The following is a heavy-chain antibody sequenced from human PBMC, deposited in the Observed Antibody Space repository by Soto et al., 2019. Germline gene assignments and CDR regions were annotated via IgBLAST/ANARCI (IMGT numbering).Heavy chain of an antibody. V-gene: IGHV3-7*01. CDR1: GFSFTSSW. CDR3: ARAAH. J-gene: IGHJ4*02. Sequence: GESLKISCAASGFSFTSSWMSWVRQAPGKGLEWVANINEDGSEGSYVDSVKGRFTISRDNAKNSLFLQMDRLRSEDTAVYYCARAAHWGQGTLVTVSS. CDR2: INEDGSEG.